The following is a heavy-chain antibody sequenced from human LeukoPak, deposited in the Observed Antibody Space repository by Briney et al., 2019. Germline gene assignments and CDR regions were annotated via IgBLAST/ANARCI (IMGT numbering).Heavy chain of an antibody. CDR2: IWYDGSEK. CDR1: GFTFSNYG. CDR3: ARDGQGGAPYAQDY. J-gene: IGHJ4*02. D-gene: IGHD3-16*01. V-gene: IGHV3-30*02. Sequence: GGSLRLSCAASGFTFSNYGMHWVRQPPGKGLEWVAFIWYDGSEKNYTDSVKGRLTISRDNSKNTLYLQMNSLRADDTAVYFCARDGQGGAPYAQDYWGQGTLVTVSS.